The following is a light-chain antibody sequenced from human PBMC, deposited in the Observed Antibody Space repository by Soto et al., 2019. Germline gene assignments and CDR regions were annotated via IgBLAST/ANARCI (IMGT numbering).Light chain of an antibody. CDR2: EDN. Sequence: SALTQPASVSGSPGQSVTISCTGPRSDIGDSNFISWYQHSPGKAPRLLIYEDNNRPPGVARRCSGAKAGNTASLTISGHLEDDEAEDCCASLRSGTIRVCGSGTKVTVL. CDR3: ASLRSGTIRV. CDR1: RSDIGDSNF. J-gene: IGLJ1*01. V-gene: IGLV2-14*01.